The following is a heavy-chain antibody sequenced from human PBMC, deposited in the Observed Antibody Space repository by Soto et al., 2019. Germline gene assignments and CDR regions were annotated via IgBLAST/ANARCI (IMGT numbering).Heavy chain of an antibody. CDR1: GFIFSAYG. CDR2: VWNDGINK. D-gene: IGHD1-26*01. CDR3: ARLAYSNFLGGLDS. V-gene: IGHV3-33*01. J-gene: IGHJ4*02. Sequence: GGSLRLSCAASGFIFSAYGIHWVRQAPGKGLEWVAIVWNDGINKYYADSVKGRFTISRDNFKNTVDLQMNSLRVEDTAVYYCARLAYSNFLGGLDSSGEGARGTVSS.